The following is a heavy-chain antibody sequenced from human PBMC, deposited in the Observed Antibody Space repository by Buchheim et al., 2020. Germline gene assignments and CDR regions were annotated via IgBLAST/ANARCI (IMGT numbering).Heavy chain of an antibody. Sequence: EVQLVESGGGLVQPGGSLRLSCAASGFTFSSYEMNWVRQAPGKGLEWVSYISSSGSTIYYADSVKGRFTISRANAKNSLSLQMNSLRAEDTAVYYCARVITVTTLFYWYFDLWGRGTL. CDR1: GFTFSSYE. J-gene: IGHJ2*01. CDR2: ISSSGSTI. D-gene: IGHD4-17*01. V-gene: IGHV3-48*03. CDR3: ARVITVTTLFYWYFDL.